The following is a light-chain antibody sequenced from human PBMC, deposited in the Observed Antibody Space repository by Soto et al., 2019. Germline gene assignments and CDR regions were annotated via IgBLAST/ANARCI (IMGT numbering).Light chain of an antibody. Sequence: DIQMTQSPSSVSASVGDRVIITCRASQDISACLIWYQQKPGKPPKLLISGTSSLQSGVPSRFSGSGSGTDFTLTINSLQPEDFATYFCQQANTCPPTFGQGTKVDIK. J-gene: IGKJ1*01. CDR3: QQANTCPPT. V-gene: IGKV1-12*01. CDR2: GTS. CDR1: QDISAC.